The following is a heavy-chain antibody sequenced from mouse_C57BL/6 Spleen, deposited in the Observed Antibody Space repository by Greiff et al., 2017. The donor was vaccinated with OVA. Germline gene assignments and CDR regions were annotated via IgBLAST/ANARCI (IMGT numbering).Heavy chain of an antibody. J-gene: IGHJ3*01. V-gene: IGHV1-61*01. CDR1: GYTFTSYW. D-gene: IGHD2-1*01. Sequence: VQLQQPGAELVRPGSSVTLSCKASGYTFTSYWMDWVKQRPGQGLEWIGNIYPSDSETHYNQKFKDKATLTVDKSSSTAYMQLSSLTSEDSAVYYCARGGIYYGNFGGFAYWGQGTLVTVSA. CDR2: IYPSDSET. CDR3: ARGGIYYGNFGGFAY.